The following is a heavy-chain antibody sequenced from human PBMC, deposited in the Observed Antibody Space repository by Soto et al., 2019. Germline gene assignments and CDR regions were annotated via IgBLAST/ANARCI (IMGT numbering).Heavy chain of an antibody. CDR1: GSTFSSHA. V-gene: IGHV3-23*01. J-gene: IGHJ4*02. Sequence: GGSLRLYCASSGSTFSSHAMSWVRQPPGKGLEWVSAISGSGGSTYYADSVKGRFTISRDNSKNTLYLQMNSLRAEDTAVYYCAKDVTMIVVVTYFDYWGQGILVTVSS. CDR2: ISGSGGST. CDR3: AKDVTMIVVVTYFDY. D-gene: IGHD3-22*01.